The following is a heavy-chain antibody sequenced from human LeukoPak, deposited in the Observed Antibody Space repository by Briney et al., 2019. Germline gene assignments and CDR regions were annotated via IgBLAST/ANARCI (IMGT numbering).Heavy chain of an antibody. J-gene: IGHJ4*02. Sequence: GGSLRLSCTASGFSFSRYWLSWVRQAPGKGLEWVANIKFDGNEKYYVDSVKGRFTISRDNAKNSLYLQMNSLRAEDTAVYYCARLHYDVLTGPFDYWGQGTLVTVSS. D-gene: IGHD3-9*01. CDR1: GFSFSRYW. CDR2: IKFDGNEK. CDR3: ARLHYDVLTGPFDY. V-gene: IGHV3-7*01.